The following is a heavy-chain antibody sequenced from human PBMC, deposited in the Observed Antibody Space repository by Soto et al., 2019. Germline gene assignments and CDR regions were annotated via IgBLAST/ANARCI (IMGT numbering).Heavy chain of an antibody. CDR3: ARRVGVAPVYDAYDF. V-gene: IGHV1-18*01. D-gene: IGHD3-10*01. Sequence: GVSVKVYCKTAGYTFTLYGVSWVRQAPGQRLEWMGWISGVNGNTNYAEKFQGRVTMTADTSTSTGYMELRSLRSDDTAVYYCARRVGVAPVYDAYDFWGQGTLVTVSS. CDR2: ISGVNGNT. CDR1: GYTFTLYG. J-gene: IGHJ3*01.